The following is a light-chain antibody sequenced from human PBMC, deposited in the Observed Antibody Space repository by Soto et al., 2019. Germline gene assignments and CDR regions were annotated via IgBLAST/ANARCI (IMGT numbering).Light chain of an antibody. CDR2: DAS. CDR3: QQRDSWPIT. CDR1: QSISSN. V-gene: IGKV3-11*01. J-gene: IGKJ5*01. Sequence: PATLSVSPGESATLSCRASQSISSNLAWYQQKPGQAPRLLIYDASNRATGIPVRFSGSGSGTDFTLTISSLEPEDFAVYYCQQRDSWPITFGQGTRLEIK.